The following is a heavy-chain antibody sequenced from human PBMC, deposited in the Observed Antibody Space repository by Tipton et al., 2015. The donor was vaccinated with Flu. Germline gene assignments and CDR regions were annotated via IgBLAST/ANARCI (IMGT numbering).Heavy chain of an antibody. D-gene: IGHD4-11*01. CDR1: GEALASDYY. CDR3: ARRDYSNYVSEPKNWFDF. CDR2: IHHTGTT. J-gene: IGHJ5*01. Sequence: GEALASDYYWGWIRQPPGRGLEWIGNIHHTGTTYYNPSLRSRVSIIRDRSKNHFSLKLSFVTAADTAVYYCARRDYSNYVSEPKNWFDFWGQGTLVTVSS. V-gene: IGHV4-38-2*01.